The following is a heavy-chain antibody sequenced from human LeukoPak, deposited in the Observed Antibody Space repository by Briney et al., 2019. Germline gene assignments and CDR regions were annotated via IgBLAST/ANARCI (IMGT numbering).Heavy chain of an antibody. CDR1: GFTFSSYS. CDR3: AKDRSAVAGPHDY. V-gene: IGHV3-48*01. CDR2: ISSSSSTI. J-gene: IGHJ4*02. Sequence: GGSLRLSCAASGFTFSSYSLTWVRQAPGKGLEWVSYISSSSSTIYYADSVKGRFTISRDNAKNSLYLQMNSLRAEDTAVYYCAKDRSAVAGPHDYWGQGTLVTVSS. D-gene: IGHD6-19*01.